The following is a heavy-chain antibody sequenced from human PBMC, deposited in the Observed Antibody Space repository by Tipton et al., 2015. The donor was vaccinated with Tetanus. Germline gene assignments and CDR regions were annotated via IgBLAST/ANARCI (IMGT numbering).Heavy chain of an antibody. J-gene: IGHJ4*02. CDR1: GFPLRRYT. D-gene: IGHD2-21*02. CDR2: ISSSSRYI. Sequence: SLRLSCAASGFPLRRYTLNWVRQAPGQGLEWVSSISSSSRYIYYADSVKGRFTISRDNAKNSLYLQMISLRAEDTAVYSCARGMAEASNCGGDCYSDYWGQGTLVTVSS. CDR3: ARGMAEASNCGGDCYSDY. V-gene: IGHV3-21*01.